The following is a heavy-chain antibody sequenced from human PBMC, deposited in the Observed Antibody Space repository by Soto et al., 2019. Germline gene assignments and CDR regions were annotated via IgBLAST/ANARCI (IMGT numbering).Heavy chain of an antibody. D-gene: IGHD5-18*01. CDR2: IYYSGST. CDR1: GGSISSGDYY. J-gene: IGHJ5*02. CDR3: ASQKLGYNTFDP. V-gene: IGHV4-30-4*01. Sequence: SETLSLTCTVSGGSISSGDYYWSWIRHPPGKGLEWIGYIYYSGSTYYNPSLKSRVTISVDTSKNQFSLKLSSVTAADTAVYYCASQKLGYNTFDPWGQGTLVIVSS.